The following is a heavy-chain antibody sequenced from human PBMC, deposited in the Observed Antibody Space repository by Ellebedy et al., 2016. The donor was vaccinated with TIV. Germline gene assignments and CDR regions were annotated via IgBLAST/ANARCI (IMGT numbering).Heavy chain of an antibody. CDR2: INPNSGGT. Sequence: AASVKVSCKASGYTFTDYYLHWVRQAPGQGLEWLGWINPNSGGTNFEQKFQGWVTLTRDTTITTAYMELSSLTSDDTATAVFYCARGGSSNWYEAFDFWGQGTLVTASS. V-gene: IGHV1-2*04. D-gene: IGHD6-13*01. CDR1: GYTFTDYY. J-gene: IGHJ4*02. CDR3: ARGGSSNWYEAFDF.